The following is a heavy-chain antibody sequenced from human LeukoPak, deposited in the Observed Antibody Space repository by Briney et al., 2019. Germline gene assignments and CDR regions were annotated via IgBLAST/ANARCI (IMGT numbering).Heavy chain of an antibody. Sequence: GGSLRLSCAASGFAFSSYGMHWVRQAPGKGLEWVAVISYDGSNKYYADSVKGRFTNSRDNSKNTLYLQMNSLRAEDTAVYYCAKDQNLGFWSGYYTGYGNWGQGTLVTVSS. D-gene: IGHD3-3*01. CDR1: GFAFSSYG. CDR3: AKDQNLGFWSGYYTGYGN. V-gene: IGHV3-30*18. CDR2: ISYDGSNK. J-gene: IGHJ4*02.